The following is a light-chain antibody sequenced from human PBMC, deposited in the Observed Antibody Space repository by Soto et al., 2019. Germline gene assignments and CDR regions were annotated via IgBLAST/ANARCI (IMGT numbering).Light chain of an antibody. J-gene: IGKJ4*01. V-gene: IGKV1-12*01. Sequence: DIQMTQSPSSVSASVGDRVTITCRASQDISSWVAWYQQKPGKAPKLLISAASSLQSGVPRRFSGSGSGTDFTLIISSLQPEDFATYFCQQGDSFSFTFGGGTKVDIK. CDR3: QQGDSFSFT. CDR2: AAS. CDR1: QDISSW.